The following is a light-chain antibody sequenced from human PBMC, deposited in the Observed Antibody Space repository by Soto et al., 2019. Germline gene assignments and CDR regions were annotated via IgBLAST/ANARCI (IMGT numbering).Light chain of an antibody. Sequence: DIQMSQSPSSLSASVGDRVTITCRASQGISNYLAWYQQKPGKVPKLLIYAASTLQSGVPSRFSGSGSGTDFTLPISSRQPEDVVTFYCQKYNGAPATFGPGTKVDIK. CDR3: QKYNGAPAT. CDR1: QGISNY. CDR2: AAS. J-gene: IGKJ3*01. V-gene: IGKV1-27*01.